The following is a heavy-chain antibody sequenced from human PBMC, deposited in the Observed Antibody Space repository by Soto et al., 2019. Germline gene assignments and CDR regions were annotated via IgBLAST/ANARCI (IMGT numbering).Heavy chain of an antibody. CDR1: GFTFSSYA. D-gene: IGHD1-26*01. V-gene: IGHV3-23*01. CDR3: AKDHGIVGASPPGGDY. J-gene: IGHJ4*02. Sequence: EVQLLESGGGLVQPGGSLRLSCAASGFTFSSYAMSWVRQAPGKGLEWVSAISGSGGSTYYADSVKGRFTISRDNSKNTLYLQMNSLRAEDTAVYYCAKDHGIVGASPPGGDYWGQGTLVTVSS. CDR2: ISGSGGST.